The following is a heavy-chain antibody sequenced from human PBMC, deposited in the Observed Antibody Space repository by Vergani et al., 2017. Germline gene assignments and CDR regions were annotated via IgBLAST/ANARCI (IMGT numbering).Heavy chain of an antibody. J-gene: IGHJ3*02. V-gene: IGHV1-24*01. CDR3: GTPSGSYSPAFDI. Sequence: QVQLVQSGAEVKKPGASVKVSCKVSGYTLTELSMHWVRQAPGKGLEWMGGFDPENGETIYAQKFQGRVTMTEDTSTDTAYMELVSLRSRDTAVYYCGTPSGSYSPAFDIWGQGTMVTVSS. CDR1: GYTLTELS. CDR2: FDPENGET. D-gene: IGHD1-26*01.